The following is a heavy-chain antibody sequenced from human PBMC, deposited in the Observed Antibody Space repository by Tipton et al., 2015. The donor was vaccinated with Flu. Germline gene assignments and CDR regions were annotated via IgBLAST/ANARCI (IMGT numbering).Heavy chain of an antibody. CDR3: ARGYDILTDGGGYFDY. CDR2: VRYDGTKK. V-gene: IGHV3-33*08. Sequence: SLRLSCAASGFTFSSYDMHWVRQAPGKGLEWVAFVRYDGTKKYYAESVKGRFTISRDNSKNTLYLQMNSLRAEDTAVYYCARGYDILTDGGGYFDYWGQGTLVTVSS. J-gene: IGHJ4*02. CDR1: GFTFSSYD. D-gene: IGHD3-9*01.